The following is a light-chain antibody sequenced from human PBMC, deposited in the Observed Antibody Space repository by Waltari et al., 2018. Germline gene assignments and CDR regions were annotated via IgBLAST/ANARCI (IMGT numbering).Light chain of an antibody. CDR2: DNN. J-gene: IGLJ2*01. V-gene: IGLV1-40*01. CDR1: SSNIGAGYD. Sequence: QSVLAQPPSVSGAPGQRVTISCTGGSSNIGAGYDVHWYQQLPGTAPKLLIYDNNKRPPGVPDRFSGSKSGTSASRAITGLQVEDEADYYCQSSDSSLSGVLFGGGTKVTVL. CDR3: QSSDSSLSGVL.